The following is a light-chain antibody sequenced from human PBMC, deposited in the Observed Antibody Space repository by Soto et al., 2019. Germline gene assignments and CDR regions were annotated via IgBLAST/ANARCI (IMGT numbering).Light chain of an antibody. Sequence: QSALTQPASVSASPGQSITISCTGTSSDVGGSNFVSWYQQHPGKPPKLIIYDVATRPSGVSNRFSGSKSGTSASLAISGLQSEDEADYYCAAWDDSLNGVVFGGGTKLTVL. V-gene: IGLV2-14*03. CDR3: AAWDDSLNGVV. CDR1: SSDVGGSNF. CDR2: DVA. J-gene: IGLJ2*01.